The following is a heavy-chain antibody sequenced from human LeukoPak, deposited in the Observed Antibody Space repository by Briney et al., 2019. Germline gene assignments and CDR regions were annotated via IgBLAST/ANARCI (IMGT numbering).Heavy chain of an antibody. CDR1: GGTFSSYA. V-gene: IGHV1-69*13. J-gene: IGHJ6*02. D-gene: IGHD3-3*01. CDR2: IIPIFGTA. CDR3: ARDGGIFWSGYYTDYYYGMDV. Sequence: EASVKVSCKASGGTFSSYAISWVRQAPGQGLEWMGGIIPIFGTANYAQKFQGRVTITADESTSTAYMELSSLRSEDTAVYYCARDGGIFWSGYYTDYYYGMDVWGQGTTVTVSS.